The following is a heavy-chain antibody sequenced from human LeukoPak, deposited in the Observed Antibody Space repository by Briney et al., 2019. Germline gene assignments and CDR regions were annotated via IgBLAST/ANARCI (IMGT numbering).Heavy chain of an antibody. J-gene: IGHJ3*02. Sequence: PGGSLRLSCAASGFTFSGSAMHWVRQASGKGLEWVGRIRSKANSYATAYAASVKGRFTISRDDSKNTAYLQMNSLKTEDTAVYYCTRYSNCGGDCYANLDAFDIWGQGTMVTVSS. V-gene: IGHV3-73*01. D-gene: IGHD2-21*02. CDR1: GFTFSGSA. CDR3: TRYSNCGGDCYANLDAFDI. CDR2: IRSKANSYAT.